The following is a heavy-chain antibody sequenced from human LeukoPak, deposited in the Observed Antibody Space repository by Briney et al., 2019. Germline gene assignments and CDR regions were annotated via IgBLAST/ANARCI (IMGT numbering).Heavy chain of an antibody. D-gene: IGHD3-9*01. CDR1: GYSFTSYW. CDR2: IYPGDSDT. V-gene: IGHV5-51*01. J-gene: IGHJ3*02. CDR3: ARSEGLRYFDWLLYDAFDI. Sequence: GESLKISCKGSGYSFTSYWIGWVRQMPGKGLEWMGIIYPGDSDTRYSPSFQGQVTISADKSISTAYLQWSSLKASDTAMYCCARSEGLRYFDWLLYDAFDIWGQGTMVTVSS.